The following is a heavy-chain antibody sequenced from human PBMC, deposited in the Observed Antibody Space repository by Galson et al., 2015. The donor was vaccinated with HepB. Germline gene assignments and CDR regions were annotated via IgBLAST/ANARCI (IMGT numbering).Heavy chain of an antibody. CDR3: ARVDYLARDAFDM. D-gene: IGHD3-16*01. J-gene: IGHJ3*02. V-gene: IGHV3-7*01. CDR1: GFTFSSSW. Sequence: SLRLSCAASGFTFSSSWMTWVRQAPGKGLEWVASVKRDESEKQYVDSVRGRFTISRDNAKNSLYLQMNSLRAEDTAVYYCARVDYLARDAFDMWGQGTKVTVSS. CDR2: VKRDESEK.